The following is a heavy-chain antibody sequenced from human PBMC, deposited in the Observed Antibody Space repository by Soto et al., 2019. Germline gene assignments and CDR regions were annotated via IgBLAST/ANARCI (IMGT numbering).Heavy chain of an antibody. CDR2: IYYSGST. D-gene: IGHD3-22*01. CDR1: GGSISSGGYY. Sequence: SETLSLTCTVSGGSISSGGYYWSWIRQHPGKGLEWIGYIYYSGSTYYNPSLKSRVTISVDTSKNQFSLKLSPVTAADTAVYYCARGDSDDSSGYEAHWGQGTLVTVSS. V-gene: IGHV4-31*03. J-gene: IGHJ4*02. CDR3: ARGDSDDSSGYEAH.